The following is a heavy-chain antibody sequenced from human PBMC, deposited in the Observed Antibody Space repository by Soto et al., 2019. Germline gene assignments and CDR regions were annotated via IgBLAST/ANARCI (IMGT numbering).Heavy chain of an antibody. CDR1: GYSFTRYD. Sequence: SVKVSCKASGYSFTRYDISWVRQATGQGLEWMGWMDPKSGNADFAQKFQGRVSMTRDASISTAYLELRSLRSDDTAVYYCARGAAPVEFCNLEHWGQGPRVTVS. CDR3: ARGAAPVEFCNLEH. J-gene: IGHJ4*02. D-gene: IGHD6-13*01. CDR2: MDPKSGNA. V-gene: IGHV1-8*02.